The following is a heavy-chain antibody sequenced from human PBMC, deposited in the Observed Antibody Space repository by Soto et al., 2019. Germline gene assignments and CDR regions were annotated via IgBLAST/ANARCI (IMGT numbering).Heavy chain of an antibody. Sequence: QVQLVQSGAEVKKPGSSVKVSCKASGGTFSSYSINWVRQAPGQGLEWMGEIIPIFGTANYAQKFQGRVTISADETASTASMELISLRTEETAVYYLGKGGGRPSGGIDYWGQGTLVTVSS. J-gene: IGHJ4*02. CDR2: IIPIFGTA. CDR1: GGTFSSYS. CDR3: GKGGGRPSGGIDY. V-gene: IGHV1-69*01. D-gene: IGHD1-26*01.